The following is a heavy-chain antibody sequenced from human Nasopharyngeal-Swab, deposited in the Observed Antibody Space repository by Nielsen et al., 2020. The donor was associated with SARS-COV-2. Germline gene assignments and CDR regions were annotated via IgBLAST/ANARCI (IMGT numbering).Heavy chain of an antibody. CDR3: AKEGATGWFDP. J-gene: IGHJ5*02. V-gene: IGHV4-4*07. Sequence: SETLSLTCTVSGGSISGYYWSWIRQPAGKGLEWIGRIYVSGITNYNPSLKSRVTMSVDTSKNQFSLKLRSVTAADTAVYYCAKEGATGWFDPWGQGTLVTVSS. CDR2: IYVSGIT. CDR1: GGSISGYY.